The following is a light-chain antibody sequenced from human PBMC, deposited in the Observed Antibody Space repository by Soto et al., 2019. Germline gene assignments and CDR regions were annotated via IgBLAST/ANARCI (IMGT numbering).Light chain of an antibody. CDR2: GAS. CDR1: QSVSNN. CDR3: QHYNNWSPWT. Sequence: EIVMTQSPATLSVSPGERATLSCRASQSVSNNLAWYQQKPCQAPRLLIYGASTRATGIPARFSGSGSGTEFTLSISSLQSEDFAVYYCQHYNNWSPWTFGQGTKVEIK. J-gene: IGKJ1*01. V-gene: IGKV3-15*01.